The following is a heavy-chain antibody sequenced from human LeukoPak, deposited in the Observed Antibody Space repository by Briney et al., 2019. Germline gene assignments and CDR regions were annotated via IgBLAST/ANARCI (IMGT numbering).Heavy chain of an antibody. J-gene: IGHJ5*01. CDR2: INEDGRVT. CDR3: VKDFGGELDS. CDR1: RFNVNNYW. Sequence: GGSLRLSCAASRFNVNNYWMHWVRQAPGKGLVWVSRINEDGRVTSYATSVRGRFTIFRDSVENTLHLQMNSLSAEDTAVYYCVKDFGGELDSWGQGTLVTVSS. V-gene: IGHV3-74*01. D-gene: IGHD3-10*01.